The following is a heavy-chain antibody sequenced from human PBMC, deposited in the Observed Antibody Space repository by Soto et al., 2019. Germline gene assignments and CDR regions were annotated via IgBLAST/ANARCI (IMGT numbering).Heavy chain of an antibody. V-gene: IGHV1-18*01. D-gene: IGHD3-16*01. CDR3: VMVDNYVTPTPQDV. CDR1: GYIFVNYG. CDR2: ISSYTGNT. J-gene: IGHJ6*02. Sequence: QVQLVQSGDEVKKPGASVKVSCKASGYIFVNYGIAWVRQAPRQGLEWMGWISSYTGNTHSASKAQGRLTMTTDTPTSTAYMDLGSLTSDDTAVYYCVMVDNYVTPTPQDVWGQGTTVTVSS.